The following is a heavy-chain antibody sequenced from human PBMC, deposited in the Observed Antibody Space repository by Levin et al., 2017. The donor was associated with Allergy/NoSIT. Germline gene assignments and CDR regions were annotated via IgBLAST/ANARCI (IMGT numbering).Heavy chain of an antibody. CDR3: ARGGCSSTSCLDY. D-gene: IGHD2-2*01. Sequence: GGSLRLSCAASGFTFSWYYMHWVRQAPGKGLVWVSRITLDVTDTYYADSVKGRFTISRDNAENTLFLQMNSLRAEDTAIYYCARGGCSSTSCLDYWGQGILVTVSS. CDR1: GFTFSWYY. J-gene: IGHJ4*02. V-gene: IGHV3-74*01. CDR2: ITLDVTDT.